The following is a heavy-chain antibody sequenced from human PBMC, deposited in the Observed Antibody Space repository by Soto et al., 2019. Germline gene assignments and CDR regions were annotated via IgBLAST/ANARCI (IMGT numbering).Heavy chain of an antibody. CDR3: ARVTESIAVAGNTPNYYFDY. V-gene: IGHV1-18*01. J-gene: IGHJ4*02. CDR2: ISAYNGNT. D-gene: IGHD6-19*01. CDR1: GYTFTSYG. Sequence: ASVKVSCKASGYTFTSYGISWVRQAPGQGLEWMGWISAYNGNTNYAQKLQGRVTMTTDTSTSTAYMELRSLRSDDTAVYYCARVTESIAVAGNTPNYYFDYWGQGTLVTVSS.